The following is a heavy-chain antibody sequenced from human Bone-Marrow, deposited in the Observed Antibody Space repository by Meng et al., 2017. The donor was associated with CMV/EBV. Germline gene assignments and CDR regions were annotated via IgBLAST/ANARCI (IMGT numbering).Heavy chain of an antibody. V-gene: IGHV3-30-3*01. CDR3: ARGGGGRITMIVVVILHAFDI. J-gene: IGHJ3*02. CDR1: GLTFSSYA. CDR2: ISYDGSNK. D-gene: IGHD3-22*01. Sequence: GGSLRLSCAASGLTFSSYAMYWVRQAPGKGPEWVAVISYDGSNKYYADSVKGRFTISRDNSKNTLYLQMNSLRAEDTAVYYCARGGGGRITMIVVVILHAFDIWGQGTMVTVSS.